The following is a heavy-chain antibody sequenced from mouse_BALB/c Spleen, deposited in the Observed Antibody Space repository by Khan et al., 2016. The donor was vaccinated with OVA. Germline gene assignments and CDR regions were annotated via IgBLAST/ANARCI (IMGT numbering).Heavy chain of an antibody. CDR1: GFTFSDYG. Sequence: EVELVESGGGLVQPGGSRKLSCAASGFTFSDYGMAWIRQGPGKGPEWITFISSLAYNFYYADTVTGRFIISRENAKNTLYLEMNSLRSEDTAVYDCVWGGTGVFAYWGQGTLVTVSA. CDR3: VWGGTGVFAY. V-gene: IGHV5-15*02. J-gene: IGHJ3*01. CDR2: ISSLAYNF. D-gene: IGHD3-1*01.